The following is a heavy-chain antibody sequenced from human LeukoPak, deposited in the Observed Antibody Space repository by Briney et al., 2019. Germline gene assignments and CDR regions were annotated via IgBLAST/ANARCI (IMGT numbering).Heavy chain of an antibody. V-gene: IGHV4-59*01. J-gene: IGHJ4*02. Sequence: PSETLSLTCTVSGGSISSYYWSWIRQPPGKGLEWIGYIYHSGSTNYTPSLKSRVTISVDTSKNQFSLKLSSVTAADTAVYYCARGLGLAVAGIDYWGQGTLVTVSS. CDR1: GGSISSYY. D-gene: IGHD6-19*01. CDR2: IYHSGST. CDR3: ARGLGLAVAGIDY.